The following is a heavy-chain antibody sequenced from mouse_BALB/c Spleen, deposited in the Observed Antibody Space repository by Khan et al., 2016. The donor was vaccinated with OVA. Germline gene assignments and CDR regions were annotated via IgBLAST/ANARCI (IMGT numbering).Heavy chain of an antibody. Sequence: QVQLQQSGTELARPGASVKLSCKASGYTFTDFYITWVKQRTGQDLEWIGEIYPGSGNTYYNETFKGKATLTAEKSSNTAYMQLSSLTSEGSAVVFCARMDTTSLDFWCQGTSLTVSS. CDR1: GYTFTDFY. J-gene: IGHJ2*02. CDR3: ARMDTTSLDF. D-gene: IGHD2-3*01. CDR2: IYPGSGNT. V-gene: IGHV1-76*01.